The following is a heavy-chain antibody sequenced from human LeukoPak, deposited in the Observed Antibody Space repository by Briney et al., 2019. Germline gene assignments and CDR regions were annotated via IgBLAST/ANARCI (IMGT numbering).Heavy chain of an antibody. D-gene: IGHD6-13*01. V-gene: IGHV4-61*01. J-gene: IGHJ5*02. CDR2: IYYSGST. CDR1: GGSISSSSCY. CDR3: ARGSRSWYLKDWFDP. Sequence: SETLSLTCTVSGGSISSSSCYWSWIRQPPGKGLEWIGYIYYSGSTNYNPSLKSRVTISVDTSKNQFSLKLSSVTAADTAVYYCARGSRSWYLKDWFDPWGQGTLVTVSS.